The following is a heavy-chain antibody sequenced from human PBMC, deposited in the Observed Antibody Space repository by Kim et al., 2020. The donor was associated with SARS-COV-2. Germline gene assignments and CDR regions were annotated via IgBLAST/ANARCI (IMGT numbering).Heavy chain of an antibody. CDR2: IYYSGST. Sequence: SETLSLTCTVSGGSISSGGYYWSWIRQHPGKGLEWIGYIYYSGSTYYNPSLKSRVTISVDTSKNQFSLKLSSVTAADTAVYYCARDLGITYYDILTGYSGGVGYYYGMDVWGKGTTVTDSS. J-gene: IGHJ6*04. V-gene: IGHV4-31*03. CDR1: GGSISSGGYY. CDR3: ARDLGITYYDILTGYSGGVGYYYGMDV. D-gene: IGHD3-9*01.